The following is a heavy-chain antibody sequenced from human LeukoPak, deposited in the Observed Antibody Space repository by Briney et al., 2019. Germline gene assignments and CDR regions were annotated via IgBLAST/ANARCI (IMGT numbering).Heavy chain of an antibody. J-gene: IGHJ4*02. D-gene: IGHD5-18*01. CDR1: GYTFTGYH. Sequence: SVKVSCKASGYTFTGYHLHWVRQAPGQGLEWMGGLIPIFGTAHYAQKFQGRVTITADESTSTAYMELSSLRSEDTAVYYCARDPHYSYGSRTYFDYWGQGTLVTVSS. CDR2: LIPIFGTA. V-gene: IGHV1-69*01. CDR3: ARDPHYSYGSRTYFDY.